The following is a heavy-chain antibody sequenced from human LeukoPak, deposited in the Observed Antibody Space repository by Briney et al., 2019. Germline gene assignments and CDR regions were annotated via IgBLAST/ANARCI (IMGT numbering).Heavy chain of an antibody. CDR2: INHSGST. CDR1: GGSFSGYY. Sequence: PSETLSLTCAVYGGSFSGYYWCWIRQPPGKGLEWIGEINHSGSTNYNPSLKSRVTISVDTSKNQFSLKLSSVTAADTAVYYCARVERYGSGSYYTVGWFDPWGQGTLVTVSS. V-gene: IGHV4-34*01. D-gene: IGHD3-10*01. J-gene: IGHJ5*02. CDR3: ARVERYGSGSYYTVGWFDP.